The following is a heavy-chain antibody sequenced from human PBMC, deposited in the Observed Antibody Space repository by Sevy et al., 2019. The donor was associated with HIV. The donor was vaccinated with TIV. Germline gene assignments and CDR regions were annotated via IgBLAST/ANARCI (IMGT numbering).Heavy chain of an antibody. J-gene: IGHJ4*02. CDR2: ISYDGVIK. D-gene: IGHD6-19*01. V-gene: IGHV3-30*14. Sequence: GGSLRLSCAASGFTFSSHAMHWVRQAPGKGLEWVALISYDGVIKYYAASVKGRFTISRDNSKNTLYLQMNSLRADDTAVYYCAREAGYSTGWSPGNYWGQGTLVTVSS. CDR3: AREAGYSTGWSPGNY. CDR1: GFTFSSHA.